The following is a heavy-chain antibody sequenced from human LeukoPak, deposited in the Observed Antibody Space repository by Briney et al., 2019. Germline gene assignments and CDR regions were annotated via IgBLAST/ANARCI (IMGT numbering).Heavy chain of an antibody. D-gene: IGHD2-15*01. V-gene: IGHV4-34*01. CDR1: GGSFSGYY. CDR3: ARGRPDCSGGSCYFFYYFDY. Sequence: SETLSLTCAVYGGSFSGYYWSWIRQPPGKGLGWIGEINHSGSTNYNPSLKSRVTISVDTSKNQFSLKLSSVTAADTAVYYCARGRPDCSGGSCYFFYYFDYWGQGTLVTVSS. CDR2: INHSGST. J-gene: IGHJ4*02.